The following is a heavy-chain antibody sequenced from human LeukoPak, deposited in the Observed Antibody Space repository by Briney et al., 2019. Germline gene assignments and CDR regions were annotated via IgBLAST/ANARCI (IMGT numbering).Heavy chain of an antibody. CDR3: ATGGSYPYYFDY. Sequence: GASVKVSCKASGGTFSSYAISWVRQAPGQGLEWLGRIIPILGIANYAQKFQGRVTITADKSTSTAYMELSSLRSEDTAVYYCATGGSYPYYFDYWGQGTLVTVSS. D-gene: IGHD1-26*01. CDR1: GGTFSSYA. CDR2: IIPILGIA. V-gene: IGHV1-69*04. J-gene: IGHJ4*02.